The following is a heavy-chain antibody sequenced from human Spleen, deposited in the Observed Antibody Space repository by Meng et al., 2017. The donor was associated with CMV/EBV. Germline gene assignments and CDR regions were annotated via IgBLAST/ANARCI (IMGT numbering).Heavy chain of an antibody. CDR2: FDPEDGET. CDR3: ASAVGASNYYYYGMDV. J-gene: IGHJ6*02. Sequence: ASVKVSCKVSGYTLTELSMHWVRQAPGKGLEWMGGFDPEDGETIYAQKFQGRVTMTEDTSTDTAYMELSSLRSDDTAVYYCASAVGASNYYYYGMDVWGQGTTVTVSS. CDR1: GYTLTELS. D-gene: IGHD1-26*01. V-gene: IGHV1-24*01.